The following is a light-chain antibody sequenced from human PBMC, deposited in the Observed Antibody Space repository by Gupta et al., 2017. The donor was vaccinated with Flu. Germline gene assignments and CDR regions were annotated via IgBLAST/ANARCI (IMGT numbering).Light chain of an antibody. CDR1: SSTIGSNS. J-gene: IGLJ3*02. CDR2: DND. CDR3: EAWDSSLGGV. Sequence: HSVLTQPPSVSAAPGQKVTITCSGTSSTIGSNSVSWYQQLPGTAPKLLIYDNDKRPSGIPDRFSGSKSGTSTTLGITGLQTGDEADYYCEAWDSSLGGVVGGGTKLTVL. V-gene: IGLV1-51*01.